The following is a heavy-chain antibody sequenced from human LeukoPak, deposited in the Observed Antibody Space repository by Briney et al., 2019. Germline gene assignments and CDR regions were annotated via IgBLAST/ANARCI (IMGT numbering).Heavy chain of an antibody. CDR1: GGSMRSYN. D-gene: IGHD1-1*01. V-gene: IGHV4-59*01. CDR3: AGSWNILGDINWFDP. J-gene: IGHJ5*02. CDR2: IYYGGST. Sequence: SETLSLTCTVSGGSMRSYNYNWIRQPPGKGLEWIGNIYYGGSTNYNPSLKSRVTISIDTSKSQFSLKLSSVTAADTAMYYCAGSWNILGDINWFDPWGQGTLVTVSS.